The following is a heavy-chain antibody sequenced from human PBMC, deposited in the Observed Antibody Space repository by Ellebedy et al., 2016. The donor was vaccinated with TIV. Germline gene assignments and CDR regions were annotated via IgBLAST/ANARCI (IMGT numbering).Heavy chain of an antibody. V-gene: IGHV1-46*01. J-gene: IGHJ5*02. CDR2: INPSGGST. CDR3: ARDWCSGGSCYDWFDP. CDR1: GYTFTSYY. D-gene: IGHD2-15*01. Sequence: ASVKVSCKASGYTFTSYYMHWVRQAPGQGLEWMGIINPSGGSTSYAQKFQGRVTMTRDTSTSTVYMELSSLRSEDTAAYYCARDWCSGGSCYDWFDPWGQGTLVTVSS.